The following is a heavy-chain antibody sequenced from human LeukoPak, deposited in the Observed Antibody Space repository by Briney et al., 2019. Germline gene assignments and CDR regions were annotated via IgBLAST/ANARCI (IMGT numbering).Heavy chain of an antibody. Sequence: ASETLSLTCTVSGGSMSNYYLSWIRQAPGKGLEWIADIYSSGSSNYNPSLKSRVTISVDNSKNQFSLKLSSVTAADTAVYYCARTTTVTTWYWFDPWGQGTLVTVSS. CDR2: IYSSGSS. CDR3: ARTTTVTTWYWFDP. D-gene: IGHD4-17*01. V-gene: IGHV4-59*12. CDR1: GGSMSNYY. J-gene: IGHJ5*02.